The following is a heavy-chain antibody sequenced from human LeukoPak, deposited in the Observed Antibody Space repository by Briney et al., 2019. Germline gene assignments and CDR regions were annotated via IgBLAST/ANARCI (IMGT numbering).Heavy chain of an antibody. J-gene: IGHJ6*03. CDR1: GYTFTSYY. CDR3: ARGYCSSTSCYYAYYYYYMDV. Sequence: AASVTVSCKASGYTFTSYYMHWVRQAPGQGLEWMGIINPSGGSTSYAQKFQGRVTMTRDMSTSTVYMELSSLRSEDTAVYYCARGYCSSTSCYYAYYYYYMDVWGKGTTVTVSS. D-gene: IGHD2-2*01. CDR2: INPSGGST. V-gene: IGHV1-46*01.